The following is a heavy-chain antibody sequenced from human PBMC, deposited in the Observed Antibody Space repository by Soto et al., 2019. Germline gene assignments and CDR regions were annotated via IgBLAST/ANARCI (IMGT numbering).Heavy chain of an antibody. D-gene: IGHD1-26*01. Sequence: EVQLVESGGGLVQPGRSLRLSCAASGFTFDDYAMHWVRQAPGKGLEWVSGISWNSGSIGYADSVKGRFTISRDNAKNSLYLQMNSLRAEDTALYCCAKDRGANYYYYYYMDVWGKGTTVTVSS. CDR2: ISWNSGSI. J-gene: IGHJ6*03. CDR1: GFTFDDYA. V-gene: IGHV3-9*01. CDR3: AKDRGANYYYYYYMDV.